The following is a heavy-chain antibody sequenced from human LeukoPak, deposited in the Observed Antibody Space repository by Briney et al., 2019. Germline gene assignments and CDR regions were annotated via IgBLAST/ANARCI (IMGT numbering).Heavy chain of an antibody. J-gene: IGHJ4*02. CDR2: IYSSGST. D-gene: IGHD3-10*01. CDR3: ARGGTQRITMVRGVILHYLDY. CDR1: VDFNNSGY. Sequence: SVPQTLLCSVWVDFNNSGYGRCPRKPPEGGVVWIWYIYSSGSTNYKPSLRSRVTISVDTSKNQLSLKLSSVTAADTAVYYCARGGTQRITMVRGVILHYLDYWGQGTLVTVSS. V-gene: IGHV4-59*13.